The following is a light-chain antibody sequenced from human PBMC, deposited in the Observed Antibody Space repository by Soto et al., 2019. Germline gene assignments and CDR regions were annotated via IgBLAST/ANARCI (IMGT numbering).Light chain of an antibody. J-gene: IGKJ1*01. CDR1: QSVSSN. CDR2: GAS. Sequence: EIVMTQSPATLSVSPGERATISCRASQSVSSNLAWYQQKPGQATRLLIYGASTRATGIPARFSGSGSGTEFTLTISSLQSEDFAVYYWQQYNNWPRTFGQGTKVEIK. V-gene: IGKV3-15*01. CDR3: QQYNNWPRT.